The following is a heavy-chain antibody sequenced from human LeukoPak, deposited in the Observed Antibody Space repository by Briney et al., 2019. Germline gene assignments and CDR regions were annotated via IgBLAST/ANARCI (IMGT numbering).Heavy chain of an antibody. V-gene: IGHV4-39*07. Sequence: SETLSLTCTVSGDSIDSSGYYWGWIRQPPGKGLECIGSIHYSGSTSYNPSLRRRVTISVDTSENQFSLKLGSVTAADTAVYYCARDSGYSGLYDYWGQGTLVIVSS. CDR3: ARDSGYSGLYDY. CDR2: IHYSGST. CDR1: GDSIDSSGYY. J-gene: IGHJ4*02. D-gene: IGHD5-12*01.